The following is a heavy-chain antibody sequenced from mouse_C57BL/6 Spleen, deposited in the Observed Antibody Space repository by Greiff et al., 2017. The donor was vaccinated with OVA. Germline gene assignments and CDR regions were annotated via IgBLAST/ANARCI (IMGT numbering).Heavy chain of an antibody. D-gene: IGHD2-2*01. CDR1: GYTFTDYY. CDR2: INPNNGGT. Sequence: VQLQQSGPELVKPGASVKISCKASGYTFTDYYMNWVKQSHGKSLEWIGDINPNNGGTSYNQKFKGKATLTVDKSSSTAYMELRSLTSEDSAVYYCARKLVMVTHFDYWGQGTTLTVSS. J-gene: IGHJ2*01. V-gene: IGHV1-26*01. CDR3: ARKLVMVTHFDY.